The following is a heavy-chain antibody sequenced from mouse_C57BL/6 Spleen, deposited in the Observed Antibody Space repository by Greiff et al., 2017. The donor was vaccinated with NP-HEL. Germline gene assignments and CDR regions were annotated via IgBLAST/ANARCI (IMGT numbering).Heavy chain of an antibody. Sequence: QVQLQQPGADLVKPGASVKVSCKASGYTFTSYWMHWVKQRPGQGLEWIGRIHPSDSATNYTQKFKGKATLTGDKSSSTPYMQLSSLTSEDSAVYDCAMRGLKYAMDYWGQGTSVTVSS. D-gene: IGHD1-3*01. CDR2: IHPSDSAT. CDR3: AMRGLKYAMDY. J-gene: IGHJ4*01. CDR1: GYTFTSYW. V-gene: IGHV1-74*01.